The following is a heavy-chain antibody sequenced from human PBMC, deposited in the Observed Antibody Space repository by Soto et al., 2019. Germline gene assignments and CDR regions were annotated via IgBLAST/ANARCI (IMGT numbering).Heavy chain of an antibody. V-gene: IGHV1-18*01. CDR2: ISAYNGNT. J-gene: IGHJ4*02. Sequence: QVQLVQSGAEVKKPGASVKVSCKASGYTFTSYGISWVRQAPGQGLEWMGWISAYNGNTNYAQKLQGRVTMTTDTSTSTAYMELRSLRSDDTAVYFCARATSPNDSSGYCDCWGQGTLVTVSS. D-gene: IGHD3-22*01. CDR3: ARATSPNDSSGYCDC. CDR1: GYTFTSYG.